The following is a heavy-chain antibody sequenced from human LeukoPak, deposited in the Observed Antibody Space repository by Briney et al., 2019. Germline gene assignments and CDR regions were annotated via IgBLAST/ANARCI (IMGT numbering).Heavy chain of an antibody. J-gene: IGHJ4*02. D-gene: IGHD3-16*01. CDR1: GGSISSGGYY. V-gene: IGHV4-61*02. Sequence: SETLSLTCAVSGGSISSGGYYWSWIRQPAGKGLEFIGLFYNSGSTNCNPSLKSRVTMSVDTSKNQFSLKLSSVTAADTAVYYCARVGDYALKDWGQGTLVTVSS. CDR2: FYNSGST. CDR3: ARVGDYALKD.